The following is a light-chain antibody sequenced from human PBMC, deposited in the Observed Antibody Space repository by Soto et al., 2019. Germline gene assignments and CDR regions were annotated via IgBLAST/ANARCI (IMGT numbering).Light chain of an antibody. CDR3: QQYNSWLWT. Sequence: EIVMTQSPATLSVSPGEGATLSCRASQSVSSKLAWYQQKPGQAPRLLIYGASTRASGIPARFSGSGSGREFTLIISSLQSEDSAVCYCQQYNSWLWTFGQGTKVEIK. J-gene: IGKJ1*01. CDR2: GAS. V-gene: IGKV3-15*01. CDR1: QSVSSK.